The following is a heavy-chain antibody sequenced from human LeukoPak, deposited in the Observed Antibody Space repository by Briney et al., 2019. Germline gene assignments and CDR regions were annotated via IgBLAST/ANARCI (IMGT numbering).Heavy chain of an antibody. D-gene: IGHD6-19*01. Sequence: PGGSLRLSCAASGFVFNTYNMNWVRQAPGKGLEWVSYISSISETIYYADPVKGRFTISRDNAKNTLYLQMNSLRVDDTAVYYCARLPGASGYNSARFPREYQYYGMDVWGLGTTVTVSS. CDR2: ISSISETI. J-gene: IGHJ6*02. CDR1: GFVFNTYN. CDR3: ARLPGASGYNSARFPREYQYYGMDV. V-gene: IGHV3-48*04.